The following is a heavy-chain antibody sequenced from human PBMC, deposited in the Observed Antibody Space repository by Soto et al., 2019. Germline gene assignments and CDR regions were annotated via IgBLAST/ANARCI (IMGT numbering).Heavy chain of an antibody. Sequence: SETLSLTSTVSGGSISSGGYYWSWIRQHPGKGLEWIGDINYSGGTNYNPSLKSRVTISVDTSKNQFSLQLDSVTAADTAVYYCAKSYSGPFDPWGQGAQVTVSS. CDR2: INYSGGT. D-gene: IGHD6-25*01. J-gene: IGHJ5*02. CDR3: AKSYSGPFDP. CDR1: GGSISSGGYY. V-gene: IGHV4-31*03.